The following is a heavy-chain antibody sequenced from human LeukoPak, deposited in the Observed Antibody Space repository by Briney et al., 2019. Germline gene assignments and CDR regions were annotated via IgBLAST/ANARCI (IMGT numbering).Heavy chain of an antibody. CDR3: ATTLREAPRY. D-gene: IGHD5/OR15-5a*01. V-gene: IGHV3-74*01. CDR2: ISSEGTST. CDR1: GFTFSAYW. J-gene: IGHJ4*02. Sequence: GGSLRLSCGASGFTFSAYWMHWVRQAPGKGLVWVSRISSEGTSTSYADSVKGRFTISRDNAKNTPYLQMNSLRAEDTAVYYCATTLREAPRYWGEGTLVTVSS.